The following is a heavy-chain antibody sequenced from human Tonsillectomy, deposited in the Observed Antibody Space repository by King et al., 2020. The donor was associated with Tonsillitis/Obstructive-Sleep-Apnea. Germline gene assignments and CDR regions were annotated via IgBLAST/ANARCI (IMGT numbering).Heavy chain of an antibody. J-gene: IGHJ5*02. D-gene: IGHD3-10*01. CDR2: INPNSGGT. CDR1: GYTFTGYY. V-gene: IGHV1-2*04. CDR3: ARDLTLGFGESQPGYNWFDP. Sequence: VQLVQSGAEVKKPGASVKVSCKASGYTFTGYYMHWVRQAPGQGLEWMGWINPNSGGTNDAQKFQGWVTMTRDTSISTAYLELSRLRSDDTAVYYCARDLTLGFGESQPGYNWFDPWGQGTLVTVSS.